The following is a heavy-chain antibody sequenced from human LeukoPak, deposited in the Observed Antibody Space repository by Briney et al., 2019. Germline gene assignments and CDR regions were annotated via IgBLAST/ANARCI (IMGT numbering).Heavy chain of an antibody. CDR3: ARGGRLGSSGWYRAVVGHYYYYMDV. D-gene: IGHD6-19*01. Sequence: PGGSLRLSCAASGFTFKSYSMNWVRQAPGKGLEWVSYISSSGSTTYYADSVKGRFTISRKNAKNSLYLQMNSLRSEDTAVYYCARGGRLGSSGWYRAVVGHYYYYMDVWGKGTTVTVSS. CDR1: GFTFKSYS. V-gene: IGHV3-48*01. J-gene: IGHJ6*03. CDR2: ISSSGSTT.